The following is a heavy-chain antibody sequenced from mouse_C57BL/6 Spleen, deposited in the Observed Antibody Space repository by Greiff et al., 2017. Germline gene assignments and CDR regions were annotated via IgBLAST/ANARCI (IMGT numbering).Heavy chain of an antibody. CDR2: IDPETGGT. D-gene: IGHD2-5*01. V-gene: IGHV1-15*01. CDR1: GYTFTDYE. CDR3: TRDSNYAAMDY. J-gene: IGHJ4*01. Sequence: VQLQESGAELVRPGASVTLSCKASGYTFTDYEMHWVKQTPVHGLEWIGAIDPETGGTAYNQKFKGKAILTADKSSSTAYMELRSLTSEDSAVYYCTRDSNYAAMDYWGQGTSVTVSS.